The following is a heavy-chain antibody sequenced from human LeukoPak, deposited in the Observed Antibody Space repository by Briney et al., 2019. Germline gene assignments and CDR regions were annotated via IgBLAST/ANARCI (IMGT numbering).Heavy chain of an antibody. V-gene: IGHV4-34*01. J-gene: IGHJ4*02. CDR2: INHSGST. CDR1: GGSFSGYY. Sequence: SETLSLTCADYGGSFSGYYWSWIRQPPGKGLEWIGEINHSGSTNYNPSLKSRVTISVDTSKNQFSLKLSSVTAADTAVYYCARMDYYDSSGYPSEGWGQGTLVTVSS. CDR3: ARMDYYDSSGYPSEG. D-gene: IGHD3-22*01.